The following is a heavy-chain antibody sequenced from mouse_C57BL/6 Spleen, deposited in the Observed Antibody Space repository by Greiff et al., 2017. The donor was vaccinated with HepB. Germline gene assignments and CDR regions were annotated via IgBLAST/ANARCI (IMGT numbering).Heavy chain of an antibody. CDR3: ARWSDLDYGSSFDY. J-gene: IGHJ2*01. Sequence: QVHVKQSGAELARPGASVKLSCKASGYTFTSYGISWVKQRTGQGLEWIGEIYPRSGNTYYNEKFKGKATLTADKSSSTAYMELRSLTSEDSAVYFWARWSDLDYGSSFDYWGQGTTLTVSS. V-gene: IGHV1-81*01. D-gene: IGHD1-1*01. CDR1: GYTFTSYG. CDR2: IYPRSGNT.